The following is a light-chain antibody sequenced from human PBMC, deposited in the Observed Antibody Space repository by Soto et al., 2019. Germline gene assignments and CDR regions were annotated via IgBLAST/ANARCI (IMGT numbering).Light chain of an antibody. CDR3: QKYYTWTST. V-gene: IGKV3-15*01. CDR2: GPA. CDR1: QSSSNN. Sequence: EIVMTQSPATLSVSPRARATLSCRASQSSSNNLALYQHKPGHPPSLLIYGPATRATGFPARFSGSVSGTQFPLTITSLKSEYFAVYHCQKYYTWTSTFSPGTKVVIK. J-gene: IGKJ1*01.